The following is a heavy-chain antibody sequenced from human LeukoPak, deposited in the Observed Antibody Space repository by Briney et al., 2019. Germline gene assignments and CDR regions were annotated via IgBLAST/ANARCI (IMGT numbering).Heavy chain of an antibody. J-gene: IGHJ4*02. CDR2: ISGSGGTT. V-gene: IGHV3-23*01. CDR1: GFTFSSYA. Sequence: GGSLRLSCAASGFTFSSYAMSWVRQAPGKGLEWVSAISGSGGTTYYADSVKGRFTIPRDNSKDTLYLQMDSLRAGDTAVYYCAKGSGYCSSTRCYPLDYWGQGTLVTVSS. D-gene: IGHD2-2*01. CDR3: AKGSGYCSSTRCYPLDY.